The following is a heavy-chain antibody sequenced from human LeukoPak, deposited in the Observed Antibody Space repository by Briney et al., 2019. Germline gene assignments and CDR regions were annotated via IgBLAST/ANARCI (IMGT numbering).Heavy chain of an antibody. D-gene: IGHD4-17*01. CDR2: INPNSGVT. V-gene: IGHV1-2*02. J-gene: IGHJ4*02. CDR3: ARDGDDARDY. Sequence: ASVKVSCKASGYTFTGYYMHWVRQAPGQGLEWMGWINPNSGVTDYAQKFQGRVTMTRDTSISTAYMEVSSLRSDDTAVYYCARDGDDARDYWGQGTLVTVSS. CDR1: GYTFTGYY.